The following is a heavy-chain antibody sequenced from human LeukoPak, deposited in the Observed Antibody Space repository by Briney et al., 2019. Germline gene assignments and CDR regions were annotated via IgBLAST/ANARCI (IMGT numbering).Heavy chain of an antibody. CDR1: GYTFTSYD. CDR3: ARDYGDYLFDY. CDR2: MNPNSGNT. V-gene: IGHV1-8*01. J-gene: IGHJ4*02. D-gene: IGHD4-17*01. Sequence: ASVKVSCKASGYTFTSYDINWVRQATGQGLEWMGRMNPNSGNTGYAQRIQGRVTMTRNTSKSTAYMELSSLRSEDTAVYYCARDYGDYLFDYWGQGTLVTVSS.